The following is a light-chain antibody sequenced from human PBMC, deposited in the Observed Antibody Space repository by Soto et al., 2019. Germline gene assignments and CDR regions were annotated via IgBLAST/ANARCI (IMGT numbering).Light chain of an antibody. CDR3: QQYNDWPLT. CDR2: GAF. Sequence: IVMTQSPVALSVSPGERATLSCRASQSVSSNLAWYQQKPDQAPSLLIDGAFTRATGIPARFSGTGSGTEFTLTISSLQSEDFALYYCQQYNDWPLTFGQRTKVDIK. V-gene: IGKV3-15*01. J-gene: IGKJ1*01. CDR1: QSVSSN.